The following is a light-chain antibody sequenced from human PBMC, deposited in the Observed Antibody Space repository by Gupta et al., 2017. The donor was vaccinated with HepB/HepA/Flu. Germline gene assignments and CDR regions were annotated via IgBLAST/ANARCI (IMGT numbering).Light chain of an antibody. Sequence: QSALTQPASVSGSPGQSITISCTGTSSDVGGYNHVCWYQQHLGKAPKLIIYEVSYRPSGVSNRFSGSKSGDTASLTISGLQAEDEAEYFCSSYTTTSTLEIFGGGTKLTVL. CDR3: SSYTTTSTLEI. CDR2: EVS. J-gene: IGLJ2*01. V-gene: IGLV2-14*01. CDR1: SSDVGGYNH.